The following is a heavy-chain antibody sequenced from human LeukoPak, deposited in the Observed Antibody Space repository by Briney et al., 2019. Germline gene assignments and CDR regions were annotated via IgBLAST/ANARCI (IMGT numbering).Heavy chain of an antibody. D-gene: IGHD6-13*01. Sequence: GGSLRLSCAASGFTFSSYSMNWVRQAPGKGLEWVSSISSSSSYMYYADSVKGRFTISRDNAKNSLYLQMNSLRAEDTAVYYCARVYEGSSGAFDIWGQGTMVTVSS. V-gene: IGHV3-21*01. CDR1: GFTFSSYS. CDR2: ISSSSSYM. CDR3: ARVYEGSSGAFDI. J-gene: IGHJ3*02.